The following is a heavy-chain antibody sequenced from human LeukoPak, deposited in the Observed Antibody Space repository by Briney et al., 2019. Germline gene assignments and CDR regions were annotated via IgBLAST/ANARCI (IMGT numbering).Heavy chain of an antibody. CDR3: ARSSWYYDFYYL. CDR2: ISSSSSYI. Sequence: GGSLRLSCAASGFTFSSYSMNWVRQAPGKGLEWVSSISSSSSYIYYADSVKGRFTISRDSAKNSLYLQMNSLRAENTAVYYCARSSWYYDFYYLWGQGTLVTVSS. D-gene: IGHD3-3*01. CDR1: GFTFSSYS. V-gene: IGHV3-21*01. J-gene: IGHJ5*02.